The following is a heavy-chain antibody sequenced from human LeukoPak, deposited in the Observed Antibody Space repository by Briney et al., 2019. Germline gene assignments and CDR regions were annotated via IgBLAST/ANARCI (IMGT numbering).Heavy chain of an antibody. CDR3: ASGLLWFGESLGWFDP. J-gene: IGHJ5*02. Sequence: PSETLSLTCTVSGGSISSSSYYWGWIRQPPGKGLEWIGSIYYSGSTYYNPSLKSRVTISVDTSKNQFSLKLSSVTAADTAVYYCASGLLWFGESLGWFDPWGQGTLVTVSS. D-gene: IGHD3-10*01. CDR2: IYYSGST. CDR1: GGSISSSSYY. V-gene: IGHV4-39*01.